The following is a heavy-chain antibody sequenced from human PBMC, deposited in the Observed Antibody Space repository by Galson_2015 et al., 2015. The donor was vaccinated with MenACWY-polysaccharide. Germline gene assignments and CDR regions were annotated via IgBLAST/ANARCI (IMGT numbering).Heavy chain of an antibody. CDR1: GFTFSSYW. CDR2: IKNDGNNT. Sequence: SLRLSCAASGFTFSSYWMHWVRQAPGKGLEWVARIKNDGNNTNYADSVRGRFTISRDNTKNSLYLQMNSLRAEDTAVYYCARGLSTCGYVDYWGQGTLVTVSS. J-gene: IGHJ4*02. V-gene: IGHV3-74*01. CDR3: ARGLSTCGYVDY.